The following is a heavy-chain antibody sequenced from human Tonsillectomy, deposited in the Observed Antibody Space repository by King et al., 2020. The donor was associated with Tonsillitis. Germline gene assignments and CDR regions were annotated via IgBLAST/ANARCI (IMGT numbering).Heavy chain of an antibody. V-gene: IGHV4-59*01. CDR3: ARAEYVAALDLYGMDV. CDR1: GGSISTSY. D-gene: IGHD6-6*01. CDR2: IYYSGST. J-gene: IGHJ6*02. Sequence: QLQESGPGLVKASETLSLTCTVSGGSISTSYWNWIRHPPGKGLEWIGYIYYSGSTSYNPSLKSRVTISLDTSKNHFSLKLSSVTAADTAVYYCARAEYVAALDLYGMDVWGQGTTVTVSS.